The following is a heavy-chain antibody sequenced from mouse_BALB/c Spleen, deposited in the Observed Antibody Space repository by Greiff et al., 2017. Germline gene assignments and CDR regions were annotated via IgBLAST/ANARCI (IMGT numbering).Heavy chain of an antibody. Sequence: EVKVVESGGGLVKPGGSLKLSCAASGFTFSDYYMYWVRQTPEKRLEWVATISDGGSYTYYPDSVKGRFTISRDNAKNNLYLQMSSLKSEDTAMYYCARGHYGSSLFDYWGQGTTLTVSS. J-gene: IGHJ2*01. CDR2: ISDGGSYT. CDR3: ARGHYGSSLFDY. V-gene: IGHV5-4*02. CDR1: GFTFSDYY. D-gene: IGHD1-1*01.